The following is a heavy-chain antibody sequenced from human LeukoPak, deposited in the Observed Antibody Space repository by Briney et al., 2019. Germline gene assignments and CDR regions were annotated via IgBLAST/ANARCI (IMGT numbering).Heavy chain of an antibody. Sequence: GESLKISCKGSGYSFTSYWIGWVRQMPGKGLEWMGIIYPGDSDTRYSPSFQGQVTISADKSISTAYLRWSSLTASDTAMYYCARPLRLDYGDYRDAFDIWGQGTMVTVSS. CDR3: ARPLRLDYGDYRDAFDI. J-gene: IGHJ3*02. CDR1: GYSFTSYW. D-gene: IGHD4-17*01. CDR2: IYPGDSDT. V-gene: IGHV5-51*01.